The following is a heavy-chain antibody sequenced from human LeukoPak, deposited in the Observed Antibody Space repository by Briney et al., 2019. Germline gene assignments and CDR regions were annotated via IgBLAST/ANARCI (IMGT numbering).Heavy chain of an antibody. V-gene: IGHV4-61*02. D-gene: IGHD2-15*01. CDR1: GGSISSGSYY. CDR2: IYTSGST. CDR3: ARDSQSSGHPVRILDY. J-gene: IGHJ4*02. Sequence: PSETLSLTCTVSGGSISSGSYYWSWIRQPAGKGLEWIGRIYTSGSTNYNPSLKSRVTISVDTSKNQFSLKLSSVTAADTAVYYCARDSQSSGHPVRILDYWGQGTLVTVSS.